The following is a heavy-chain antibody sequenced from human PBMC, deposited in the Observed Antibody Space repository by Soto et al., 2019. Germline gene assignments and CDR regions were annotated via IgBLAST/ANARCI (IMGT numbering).Heavy chain of an antibody. D-gene: IGHD2-8*01. J-gene: IGHJ6*03. CDR3: ARGVLMVYYYYMEV. V-gene: IGHV1-18*01. CDR1: GYTFTSYG. CDR2: ISAYNGNT. Sequence: ASLKVSCKTSGYTFTSYGISCVRHTNGQGLEWMGWISAYNGNTNYAQKLQGRVTMTTDTSTSTAYMELRSLRSDDTAVYYCARGVLMVYYYYMEVWGKGTTVTVSS.